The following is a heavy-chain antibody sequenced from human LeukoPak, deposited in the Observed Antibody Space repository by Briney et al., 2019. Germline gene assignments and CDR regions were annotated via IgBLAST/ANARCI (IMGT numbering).Heavy chain of an antibody. CDR2: IYYIGSA. D-gene: IGHD2-2*01. CDR3: ARAFPERFCSGTSCLEGFDY. Sequence: SSETLFLTCTVSGGPMSSGDFYWTWIRQPPGKGLEWIGYIYYIGSAYYNPSLKSRVSISVDTSNNQFSLMLTSVTAADTAVYYCARAFPERFCSGTSCLEGFDYWGQGILVTVSS. J-gene: IGHJ4*02. V-gene: IGHV4-30-4*01. CDR1: GGPMSSGDFY.